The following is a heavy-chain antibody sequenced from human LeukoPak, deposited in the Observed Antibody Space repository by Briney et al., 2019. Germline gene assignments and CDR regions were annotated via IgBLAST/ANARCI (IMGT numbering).Heavy chain of an antibody. J-gene: IGHJ4*02. CDR2: ISDSSGHT. CDR1: GFTFSTYA. Sequence: PGGSLRLSCAASGFTFSTYAMSWVRQAPGKGLEWVSSISDSSGHTHYADSVRGRFTISRDNSKNTVFLQMNSLRAEDTAIYYCAKDGVWQSYYFDYWGQGTLVTVSS. CDR3: AKDGVWQSYYFDY. D-gene: IGHD6-19*01. V-gene: IGHV3-23*01.